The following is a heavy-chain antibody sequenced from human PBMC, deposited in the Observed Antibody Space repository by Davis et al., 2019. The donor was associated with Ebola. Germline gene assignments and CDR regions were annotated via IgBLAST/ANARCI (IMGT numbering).Heavy chain of an antibody. CDR3: ARRVDTAMVRVFDY. V-gene: IGHV4-59*08. CDR2: IYYSGST. CDR1: GGSISSYY. Sequence: MPSETLSLTCTVSGGSISSYYWSWIRQPPGKGLEWIGYIYYSGSTNYNPSLKSRVTISVDTSKNQFSLKLSSVTAADTAVYYCARRVDTAMVRVFDYWGQGTLVTVSS. D-gene: IGHD5-18*01. J-gene: IGHJ4*02.